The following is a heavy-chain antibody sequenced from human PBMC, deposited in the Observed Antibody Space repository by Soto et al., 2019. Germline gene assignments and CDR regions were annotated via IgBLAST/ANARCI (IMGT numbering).Heavy chain of an antibody. V-gene: IGHV1-69*01. J-gene: IGHJ4*02. D-gene: IGHD3-10*01. Sequence: QVQLVQSGAEVKKPGSSVKVSCTASGGTFSSYAISWVRQAPGQGLEWMGGIIPIFGTANYAQKFQGRVTITADESTSTAHMELSSLRSEDTAVYYCARGRPPLAIINRGNFDYWGQGPLVTVAS. CDR2: IIPIFGTA. CDR1: GGTFSSYA. CDR3: ARGRPPLAIINRGNFDY.